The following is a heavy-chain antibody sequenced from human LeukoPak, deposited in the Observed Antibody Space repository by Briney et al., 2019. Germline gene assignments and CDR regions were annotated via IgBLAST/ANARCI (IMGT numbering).Heavy chain of an antibody. CDR3: ARGRWNDGSPFDY. J-gene: IGHJ4*02. V-gene: IGHV3-21*01. CDR2: ISSSSSYI. D-gene: IGHD1-1*01. Sequence: PGGSLRLSCAASGFTFSSYSMNWVRQAPGKGLEWVSSISSSSSYIYYADSVKGRFTISRDNAKNSLYLQMNSLRAEDTAVYYCARGRWNDGSPFDYWGQGTLVTVSS. CDR1: GFTFSSYS.